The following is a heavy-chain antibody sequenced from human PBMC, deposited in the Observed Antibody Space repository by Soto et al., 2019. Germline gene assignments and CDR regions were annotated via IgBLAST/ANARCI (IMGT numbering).Heavy chain of an antibody. Sequence: QVQLQESGPGLVKPSQTLTLTCTVSGGSISSGGYYWSWIRQHPGKGLEWIVHISDSGNTYYNPSLKSRVTISVDTSKNHFSLNLRAVTAACTTVYYCARTTFYDIFTAYYSLFDYWGQGTLVTVSS. V-gene: IGHV4-31*03. CDR1: GGSISSGGYY. J-gene: IGHJ4*02. D-gene: IGHD3-9*01. CDR2: ISDSGNT. CDR3: ARTTFYDIFTAYYSLFDY.